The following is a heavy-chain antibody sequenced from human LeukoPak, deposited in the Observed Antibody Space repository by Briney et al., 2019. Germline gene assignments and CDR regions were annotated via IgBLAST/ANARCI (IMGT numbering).Heavy chain of an antibody. CDR2: INHSGST. Sequence: SETLSLTCAVYGGSFSGYYWSWIRQPPGKGLEWMGEINHSGSTNYNPSLKSRVTISVDSSKNQFSLKLSSVTAADTAVYYCARGAYGDYAKGANWFDPWGQGTLVTVSS. D-gene: IGHD4-17*01. CDR3: ARGAYGDYAKGANWFDP. V-gene: IGHV4-34*01. CDR1: GGSFSGYY. J-gene: IGHJ5*02.